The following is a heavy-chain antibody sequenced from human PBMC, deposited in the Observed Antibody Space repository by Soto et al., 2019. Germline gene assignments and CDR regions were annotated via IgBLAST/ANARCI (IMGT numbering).Heavy chain of an antibody. CDR2: ISGSGGST. CDR1: GFTFSSYA. D-gene: IGHD3-22*01. CDR3: AKDSMIVVVTNWFDP. V-gene: IGHV3-23*01. Sequence: GGSLRLSCAASGFTFSSYAMSWVRQAPGKGLEWVPAISGSGGSTYYADSVKGRFTISRDNSKNTLYLQMNSLRAEDTAVYYCAKDSMIVVVTNWFDPWGQGTLVTVSS. J-gene: IGHJ5*02.